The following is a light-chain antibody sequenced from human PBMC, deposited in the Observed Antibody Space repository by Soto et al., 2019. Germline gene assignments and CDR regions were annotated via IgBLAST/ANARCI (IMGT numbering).Light chain of an antibody. Sequence: DIQMTQSPSSLSASVGDRVTITCRASQPISTYLDWYQQKPGKAPNLLIYAASSLQSGVPSRFSGSGSGTDFTLIISSLQPEEFATYYCQQSYSTPRTVGQGTKLEIK. CDR3: QQSYSTPRT. CDR2: AAS. V-gene: IGKV1-39*01. J-gene: IGKJ2*01. CDR1: QPISTY.